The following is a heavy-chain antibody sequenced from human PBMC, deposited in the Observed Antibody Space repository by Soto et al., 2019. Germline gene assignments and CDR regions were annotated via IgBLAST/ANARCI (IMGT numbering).Heavy chain of an antibody. J-gene: IGHJ5*02. CDR1: GDTFTNFG. Sequence: ASVKVSCKTSGDTFTNFGLSWVRQAPGQGLEWMGWIATYNSNRNYAQKFQGRLTLTTDTSTSTAYMELKSLRYDDTAVYYCATVLRGVVNWFDPWGQGTLVTVSS. CDR3: ATVLRGVVNWFDP. CDR2: IATYNSNR. D-gene: IGHD3-10*01. V-gene: IGHV1-18*01.